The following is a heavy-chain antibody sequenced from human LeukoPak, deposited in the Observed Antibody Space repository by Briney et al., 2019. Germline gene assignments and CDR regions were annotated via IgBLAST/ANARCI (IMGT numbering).Heavy chain of an antibody. Sequence: PGRSLRLSCAASGFTFSSYAMHWVRQAPGKGLEWVAVISSDGTNKYYADSVKGRFTISRDNSKNTLYLQMDSLRAEDTAVYYCAKVLGPDAFDIWGQGTMVTVSS. CDR3: AKVLGPDAFDI. V-gene: IGHV3-30*04. CDR2: ISSDGTNK. CDR1: GFTFSSYA. J-gene: IGHJ3*02.